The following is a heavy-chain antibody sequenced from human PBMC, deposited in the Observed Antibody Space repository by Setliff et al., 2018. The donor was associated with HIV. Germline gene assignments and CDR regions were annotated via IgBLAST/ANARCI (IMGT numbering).Heavy chain of an antibody. CDR3: ARRHTAFDP. J-gene: IGHJ5*02. CDR1: GGSMNSYY. Sequence: SETLSLTCTVSGGSMNSYYWNWIRQPPGKGLEWIGYIYYSGGTNYNPSLKSRVTISVDTSKNQFSLKLTSVTAADTAMYYCARRHTAFDPWGQGTLVTVSS. D-gene: IGHD5-18*01. V-gene: IGHV4-59*08. CDR2: IYYSGGT.